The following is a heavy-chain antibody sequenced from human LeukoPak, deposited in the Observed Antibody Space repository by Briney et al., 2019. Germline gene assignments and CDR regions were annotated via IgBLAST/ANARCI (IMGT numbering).Heavy chain of an antibody. J-gene: IGHJ5*02. CDR1: GGSISSYY. CDR2: IYTSGST. Sequence: SETLSLTCTVSGGSISSYYWSWIRQPAGKGLGWIGRIYTSGSTNYNPSLKSRATMSEDTSKNQFSLKLSSVTAADTTVYYCARGGYCSSTSCPRSWFDPWGQGTLVTVSS. CDR3: ARGGYCSSTSCPRSWFDP. D-gene: IGHD2-2*01. V-gene: IGHV4-4*07.